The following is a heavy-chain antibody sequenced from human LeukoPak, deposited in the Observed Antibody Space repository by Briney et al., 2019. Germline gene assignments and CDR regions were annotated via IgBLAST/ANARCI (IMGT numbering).Heavy chain of an antibody. V-gene: IGHV4-61*01. J-gene: IGHJ6*02. CDR3: ARAMRDIYYYYGMDV. Sequence: SETLSLTCTVSGGSVSSGSYYWSWIRQPPGKGLEWIGYIYYSGSTNYNPSLKSRVTISVDTSKNQFSLKLSSVTAADTAVYYCARAMRDIYYYYGMDVWGQGTTVTVSS. CDR1: GGSVSSGSYY. CDR2: IYYSGST.